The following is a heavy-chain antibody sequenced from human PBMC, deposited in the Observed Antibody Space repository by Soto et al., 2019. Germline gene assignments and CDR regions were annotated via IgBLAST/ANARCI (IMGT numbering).Heavy chain of an antibody. CDR3: AKRGDSTSWYWFDP. CDR2: ISSSGTST. D-gene: IGHD6-13*01. CDR1: GFTISTYA. Sequence: GGSLRLSCAASGFTISTYAMSWVRQAPGKGLEWVSSISSSGTSTYYADSVKGRFTISRDTSNNTLYLQMNSLRAEDTAVYYCAKRGDSTSWYWFDPWGQGTLVTVSS. V-gene: IGHV3-23*01. J-gene: IGHJ5*02.